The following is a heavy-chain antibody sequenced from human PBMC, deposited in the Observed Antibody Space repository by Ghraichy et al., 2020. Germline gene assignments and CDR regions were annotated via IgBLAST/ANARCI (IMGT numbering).Heavy chain of an antibody. CDR1: GGSFSGYY. CDR2: INHSGST. J-gene: IGHJ4*02. V-gene: IGHV4-34*01. Sequence: SETLSLTCAVYGGSFSGYYWSWIRQPPGKGLEWIGEINHSGSTNYNPSLKSRVTISVDTSKNQFSLKLSSVTAADTAVYYCARGLGDIVVVPAAFDYWGQGTLVTVSS. D-gene: IGHD2-2*01. CDR3: ARGLGDIVVVPAAFDY.